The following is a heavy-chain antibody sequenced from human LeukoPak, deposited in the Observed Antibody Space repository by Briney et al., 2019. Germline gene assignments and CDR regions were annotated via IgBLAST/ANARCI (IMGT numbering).Heavy chain of an antibody. CDR2: IIPIFGIA. CDR3: ARSCRGLWFGENYYYYGMDV. Sequence: ASVKVSCQASGGTFSSYAISGVRQAPGQGLEWMGRIIPIFGIANYAQKFQGRVTITADKSTSTAYMELSSLRSEDTAVYYCARSCRGLWFGENYYYYGMDVWGQGTTVTVSS. D-gene: IGHD3-10*01. CDR1: GGTFSSYA. J-gene: IGHJ6*02. V-gene: IGHV1-69*04.